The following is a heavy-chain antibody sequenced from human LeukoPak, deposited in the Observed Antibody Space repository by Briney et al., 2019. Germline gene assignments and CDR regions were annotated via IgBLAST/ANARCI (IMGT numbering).Heavy chain of an antibody. D-gene: IGHD1-26*01. J-gene: IGHJ4*02. CDR1: GFTFSSYS. CDR2: ISSSSSYI. CDR3: ARAIVGATFDY. V-gene: IGHV3-21*01. Sequence: SGGSLRLSCAASGFTFSSYSMTWVRQAPGKGLEWVSSISSSSSYIYYADSLKGRFTISRDNAKNSLYLQMNSLRAEDTAVYYCARAIVGATFDYWGQGTLVTVSS.